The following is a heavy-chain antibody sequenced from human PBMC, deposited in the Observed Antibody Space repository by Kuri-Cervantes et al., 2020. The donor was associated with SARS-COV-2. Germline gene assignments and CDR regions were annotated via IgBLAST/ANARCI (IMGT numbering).Heavy chain of an antibody. CDR2: IYSGGST. D-gene: IGHD3-22*01. CDR1: GFTVSSNY. CDR3: ARVGALFDYDSSGYFDY. Sequence: GESLKISCAASGFTVSSNYMSWVRQAPGKGLEWVSVIYSGGSTYYADSVKGRFTISRHNSKNTLYLQMNSLRAEDTAVYYCARVGALFDYDSSGYFDYWGQGTLVTVSS. J-gene: IGHJ4*02. V-gene: IGHV3-53*04.